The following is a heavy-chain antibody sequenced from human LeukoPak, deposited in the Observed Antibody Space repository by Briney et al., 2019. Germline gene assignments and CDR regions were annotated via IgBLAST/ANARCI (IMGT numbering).Heavy chain of an antibody. CDR3: ATSGSGWYRFDY. Sequence: GGSLRLSCAASGFAFSSYAMSWVRQAPGKGLEWVSAISGSGATTYYADSVRGRFSISRDISKNTLYLQMNSLRVEDTAVYYCATSGSGWYRFDYWGQGTLVSVSS. CDR2: ISGSGATT. D-gene: IGHD6-19*01. V-gene: IGHV3-23*01. J-gene: IGHJ4*02. CDR1: GFAFSSYA.